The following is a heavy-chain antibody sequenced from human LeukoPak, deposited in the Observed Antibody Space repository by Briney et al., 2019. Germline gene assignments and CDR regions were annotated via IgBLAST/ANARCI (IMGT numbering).Heavy chain of an antibody. D-gene: IGHD6-19*01. Sequence: PSETLSLTCTVSGGSISSYYWSWIRQPPGKGLEWIGYIYYSGSTNYNPSLKSRVTISVDTSKNQFSLKLSSVTAADTAVYYCARTGWGSSGWYVITPYYFDYWGQGTLVTVSS. V-gene: IGHV4-59*12. CDR2: IYYSGST. CDR1: GGSISSYY. CDR3: ARTGWGSSGWYVITPYYFDY. J-gene: IGHJ4*02.